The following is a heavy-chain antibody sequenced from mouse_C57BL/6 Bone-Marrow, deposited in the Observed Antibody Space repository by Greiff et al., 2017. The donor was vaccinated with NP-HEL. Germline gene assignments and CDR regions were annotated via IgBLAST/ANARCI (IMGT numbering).Heavy chain of an antibody. J-gene: IGHJ3*01. D-gene: IGHD2-1*01. CDR1: GFTFSDYY. CDR2: ISNGGGST. V-gene: IGHV5-12*01. CDR3: ARHEEGYGNSFAY. Sequence: EVKLVESGGGLVQPGGSLKLSCAASGFTFSDYYMYWVRQTPEKRLEWVAYISNGGGSTYYPDTVKGRFTISRDNAKNTLYLQMSRLKSEDTAMYYCARHEEGYGNSFAYWGQGTLVTVSA.